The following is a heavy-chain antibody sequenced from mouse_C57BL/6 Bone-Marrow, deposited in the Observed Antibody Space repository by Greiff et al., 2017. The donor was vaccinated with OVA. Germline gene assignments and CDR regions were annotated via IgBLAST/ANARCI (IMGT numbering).Heavy chain of an antibody. J-gene: IGHJ2*01. CDR3: ARPYYEYDDYFDY. D-gene: IGHD2-4*01. V-gene: IGHV1-26*01. CDR2: INPNNGGT. Sequence: EVQLQQSGPELVKPGASVKISCKASGYTFTDYYMNWVKQSHGKSLEWIGDINPNNGGTSYNQKFKGKATLTVDKSSSTAYMELRSLTSEDSAVYYCARPYYEYDDYFDYWGQGTTLTVSS. CDR1: GYTFTDYY.